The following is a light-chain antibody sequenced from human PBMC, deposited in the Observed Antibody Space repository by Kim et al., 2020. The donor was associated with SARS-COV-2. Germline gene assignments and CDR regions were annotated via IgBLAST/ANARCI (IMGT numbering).Light chain of an antibody. J-gene: IGKJ2*01. V-gene: IGKV3-20*01. Sequence: ERAHLSCTGRQTLDSSYLACYQQKPDRAPRPLIYGASTGAPGIPARFSVSGSGTDFALTITRLEPEDFAVYYCQKYDSLPYTFGQGTKLEI. CDR1: QTLDSSY. CDR2: GAS. CDR3: QKYDSLPYT.